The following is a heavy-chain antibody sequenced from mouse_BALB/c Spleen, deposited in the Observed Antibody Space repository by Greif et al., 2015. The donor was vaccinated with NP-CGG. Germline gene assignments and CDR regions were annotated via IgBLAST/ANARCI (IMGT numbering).Heavy chain of an antibody. V-gene: IGHV14-4*02. Sequence: EVQLVDSGAELVRSGASVKLSCTASGFYIKDYYMHWVKQRPEQGLEWIGWIDPENGDTEYAPKFQGKGTMTADTSSNTVHLPLSSRTSEDTTDYCCTVWDGSSSAVDYWGKGQSVTVDS. J-gene: IGHJ4*01. CDR1: GFYIKDYY. CDR2: IDPENGDT. D-gene: IGHD4-1*01. CDR3: TVWDGSSSAVDY.